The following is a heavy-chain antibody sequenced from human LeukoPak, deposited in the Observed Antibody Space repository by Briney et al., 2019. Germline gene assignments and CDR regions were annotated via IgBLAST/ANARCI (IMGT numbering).Heavy chain of an antibody. CDR2: ITSSGDDI. V-gene: IGHV3-11*01. CDR1: GFTFSDYY. J-gene: IGHJ4*02. D-gene: IGHD5-12*01. Sequence: SGGSLRLSCAASGFTFSDYYMSWIRQAPGKGLEWVAYITSSGDDIYYADSVKGRFTISRDNAKNALFLRMSSLRVEDTATYYCASDIVATSGDFWGQGTLVSVSS. CDR3: ASDIVATSGDF.